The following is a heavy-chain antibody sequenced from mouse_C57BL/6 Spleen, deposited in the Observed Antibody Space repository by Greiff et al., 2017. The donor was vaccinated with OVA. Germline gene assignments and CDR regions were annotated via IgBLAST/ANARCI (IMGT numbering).Heavy chain of an antibody. J-gene: IGHJ1*01. CDR1: GYSFTGYY. Sequence: VQLQQSGPELVKPGASVKISCKASGYSFTGYYMNWVKQSPEKSLEWIGEINPSTGGTTYNQKFKAKATLTVDKSSSTAYMQLKSLTSEDSAVYYCARQEWYFDVWGAGTTVTVSS. CDR2: INPSTGGT. CDR3: ARQEWYFDV. V-gene: IGHV1-42*01.